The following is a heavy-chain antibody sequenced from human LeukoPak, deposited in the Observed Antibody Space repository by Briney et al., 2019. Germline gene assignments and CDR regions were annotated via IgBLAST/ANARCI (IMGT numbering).Heavy chain of an antibody. Sequence: ASVKVSCKASGYTFTGYYMHWVRQAPGQGLEWMGWINPNSGGTNYAQKFQGRVTMTRDTSISTAYMELSRLRSDDTAVYYCARYYCSSTSCWRINNWFDPWGQGTLVTVSS. CDR2: INPNSGGT. J-gene: IGHJ5*02. CDR3: ARYYCSSTSCWRINNWFDP. CDR1: GYTFTGYY. V-gene: IGHV1-2*02. D-gene: IGHD2-2*01.